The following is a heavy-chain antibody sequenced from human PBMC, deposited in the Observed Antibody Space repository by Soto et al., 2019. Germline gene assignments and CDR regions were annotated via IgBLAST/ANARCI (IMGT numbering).Heavy chain of an antibody. J-gene: IGHJ4*02. V-gene: IGHV3-21*01. CDR1: GFAFNNYG. CDR2: ISKSDYT. Sequence: GGSLRLSCTVSGFAFNNYGINWVRQAPGKGLEWVSSISKSDYTYYSDSVKGRFAISRDNAKSSVPLQMNTLRVEDTAVYYCAREDSIIIPAVSDFWGQGTLVTVSS. CDR3: AREDSIIIPAVSDF. D-gene: IGHD2-2*01.